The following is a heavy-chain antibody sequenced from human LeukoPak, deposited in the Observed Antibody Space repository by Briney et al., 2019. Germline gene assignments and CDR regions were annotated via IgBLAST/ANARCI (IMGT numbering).Heavy chain of an antibody. V-gene: IGHV1-69*04. CDR2: IIPILGIA. CDR3: ARGPVTMTVADGWFDP. J-gene: IGHJ5*02. CDR1: GYTFTSYY. D-gene: IGHD3-22*01. Sequence: SVKVSCKASGYTFTSYYMHWVRQAPGQGLEWMGRIIPILGIANYAQKFQGRVTITADKSTSTAYMELSSLRSEDTAVYYCARGPVTMTVADGWFDPWGQGTLVTVSS.